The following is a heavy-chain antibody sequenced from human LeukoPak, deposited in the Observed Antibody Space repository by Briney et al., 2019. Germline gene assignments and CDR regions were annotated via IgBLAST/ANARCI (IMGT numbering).Heavy chain of an antibody. Sequence: ETLSLTCTVSGGSISSSSYYWGWIRQPPGKGLEWVSAISGSGSDTYYADSVKGRFTISRDNSKNTVYLRMNSLRAEDTAIYYCAKDPWGSRGYFDYWGQGTLVTVSS. CDR1: GGSISSSSYY. J-gene: IGHJ4*02. CDR2: ISGSGSDT. CDR3: AKDPWGSRGYFDY. V-gene: IGHV3-23*01. D-gene: IGHD7-27*01.